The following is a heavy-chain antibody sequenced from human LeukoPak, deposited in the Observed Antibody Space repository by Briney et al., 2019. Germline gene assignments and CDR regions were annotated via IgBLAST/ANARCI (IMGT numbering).Heavy chain of an antibody. J-gene: IGHJ6*02. CDR1: GYTFTSYY. V-gene: IGHV1-46*01. Sequence: ASVKVSFKASGYTFTSYYMHWVRQAPGQGLGWVGIINPSGGSTSYAQKFQGRVTMTRDTSTSTVYMELSSLRSEDTAVYYCARDRYCSGGSCGMDVWGQGTTVTVSS. CDR3: ARDRYCSGGSCGMDV. D-gene: IGHD2-15*01. CDR2: INPSGGST.